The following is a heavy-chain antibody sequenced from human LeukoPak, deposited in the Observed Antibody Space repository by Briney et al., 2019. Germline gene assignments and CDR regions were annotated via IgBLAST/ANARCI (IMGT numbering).Heavy chain of an antibody. J-gene: IGHJ2*01. V-gene: IGHV4-34*01. CDR1: GGSFSGYY. CDR2: INHSGST. Sequence: SETLSLTCAVYGGSFSGYYWSWIRQPPGKGLEWIGEINHSGSTNYNPSLKSRVTISVDTSKNQFSLKLSSVTAADTAVYYCARRSTYCGGDCYYGSYWYFDLWGRGTLVTVSS. D-gene: IGHD2-21*02. CDR3: ARRSTYCGGDCYYGSYWYFDL.